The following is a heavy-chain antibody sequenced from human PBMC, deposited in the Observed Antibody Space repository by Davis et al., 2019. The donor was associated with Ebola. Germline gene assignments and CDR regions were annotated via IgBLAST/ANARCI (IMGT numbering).Heavy chain of an antibody. CDR2: INPNSGGT. CDR3: ARSRKAAAGTWSLFDY. J-gene: IGHJ4*02. Sequence: ASVKVSCKASGYTFTSYYMHWVRQAPGQGLEWMGWINPNSGGTNYAQKFQGWVTMTRDTSISTAYMELSRLRSDDTAVYYCARSRKAAAGTWSLFDYWGQGTLVTVSS. V-gene: IGHV1-2*04. D-gene: IGHD6-13*01. CDR1: GYTFTSYY.